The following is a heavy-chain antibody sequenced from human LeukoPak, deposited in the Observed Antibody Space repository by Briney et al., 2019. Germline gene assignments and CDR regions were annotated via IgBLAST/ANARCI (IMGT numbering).Heavy chain of an antibody. Sequence: SETLSLTCTVSGGSISSNSYYWGWIRQPPGKGLEWLGSIYYSGSTYYNPSLRSRVTISVDTSKNQFSLKLSSVTAADTAVYYCARRERWLQFQWPWGQGTLVTVSS. CDR2: IYYSGST. CDR1: GGSISSNSYY. V-gene: IGHV4-39*01. CDR3: ARRERWLQFQWP. D-gene: IGHD5-24*01. J-gene: IGHJ1*01.